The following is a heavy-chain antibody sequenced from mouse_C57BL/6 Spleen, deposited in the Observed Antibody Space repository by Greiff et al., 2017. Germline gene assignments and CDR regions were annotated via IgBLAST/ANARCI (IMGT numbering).Heavy chain of an antibody. J-gene: IGHJ3*01. CDR1: GYTFTSYW. V-gene: IGHV1-59*01. CDR2: IDPSDSYT. CDR3: ASGLDSSGYVWVAY. Sequence: QVQLQQPGAELVRPGTSVKLSCKASGYTFTSYWMHWVKQRPGQGLEWIGVIDPSDSYTNYNQKFKGKATLTVDTSSSTAYMQLSSLTSEDSAVYYCASGLDSSGYVWVAYWGQGTLVTVAA. D-gene: IGHD3-2*02.